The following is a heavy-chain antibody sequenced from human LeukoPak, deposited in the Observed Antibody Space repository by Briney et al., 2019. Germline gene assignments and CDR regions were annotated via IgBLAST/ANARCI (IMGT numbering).Heavy chain of an antibody. J-gene: IGHJ4*02. CDR3: AKDGGLWVSAHWGDS. CDR1: GFTFSSYT. Sequence: PGGSLRPSCAASGFTFSSYTMSWVRQAPGKGLEWVSTITTSDGNTYYADPVKGRFTVSRDNSKNTLFLQMNSLRAEDTAVYYCAKDGGLWVSAHWGDSWGRGTLVTVSS. V-gene: IGHV3-23*01. CDR2: ITTSDGNT. D-gene: IGHD7-27*01.